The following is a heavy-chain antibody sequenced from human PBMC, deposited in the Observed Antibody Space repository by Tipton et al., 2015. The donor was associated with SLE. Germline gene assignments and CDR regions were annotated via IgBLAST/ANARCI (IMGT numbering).Heavy chain of an antibody. CDR2: IYYSGST. V-gene: IGHV4-59*08. CDR1: GGSISSYY. CDR3: ARHPVPGGDQGAFDI. Sequence: TLSLTCTVSGGSISSYYWSWIRQPPGKGLEWIGYIYYSGSTNYNPSLKSRVTISVDTSKNQFSLKLSSVTAADTAVYCCARHPVPGGDQGAFDIWGQGTMVTVSS. D-gene: IGHD2-21*02. J-gene: IGHJ3*02.